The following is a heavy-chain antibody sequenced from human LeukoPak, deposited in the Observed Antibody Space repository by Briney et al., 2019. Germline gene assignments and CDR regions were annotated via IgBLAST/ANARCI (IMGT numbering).Heavy chain of an antibody. CDR3: ARHYDILTGYYGFDY. D-gene: IGHD3-9*01. CDR1: SGSVSSSSHY. CDR2: IYYSGST. Sequence: PSETLSLTCAVSSGSVSSSSHYWGWIRQPPGKGLEWIGSIYYSGSTYYNPSLKSRVTISVDTSKNQFSLKLSSVTAADTAVYYCARHYDILTGYYGFDYWGQGTLVTVSS. J-gene: IGHJ4*02. V-gene: IGHV4-39*01.